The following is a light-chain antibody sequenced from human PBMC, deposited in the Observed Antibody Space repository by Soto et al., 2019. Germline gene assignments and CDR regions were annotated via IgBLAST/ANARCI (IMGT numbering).Light chain of an antibody. J-gene: IGKJ1*01. CDR1: QSISSW. CDR3: QQYNSYET. Sequence: DIQMTQSPSTLSASVEDRVTITCRASQSISSWLAWYQQKPGKAPKLLIYDASSLESGVPSRFSGSGSGTEFTLTISSLQPDDFATYYCQQYNSYETFGQGTKVDIK. V-gene: IGKV1-5*01. CDR2: DAS.